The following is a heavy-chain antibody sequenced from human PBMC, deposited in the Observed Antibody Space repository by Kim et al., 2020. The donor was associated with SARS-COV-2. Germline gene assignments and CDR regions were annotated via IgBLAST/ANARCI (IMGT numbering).Heavy chain of an antibody. D-gene: IGHD6-13*01. J-gene: IGHJ6*02. Sequence: GGSLRLSCAASGFTFSSYGMHWVRQAPGKGLEWLAVISYDGSNKYYADSVKGRFTISRDNSKNTLYLQMNSLRAEDTAVYYCAKGIAATYYYGMDVWGQG. V-gene: IGHV3-30*18. CDR3: AKGIAATYYYGMDV. CDR2: ISYDGSNK. CDR1: GFTFSSYG.